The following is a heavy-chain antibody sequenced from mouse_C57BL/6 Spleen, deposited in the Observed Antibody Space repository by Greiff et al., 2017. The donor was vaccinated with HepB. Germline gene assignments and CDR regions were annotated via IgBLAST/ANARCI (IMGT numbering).Heavy chain of an antibody. J-gene: IGHJ4*01. V-gene: IGHV1-85*01. D-gene: IGHD1-1*01. CDR2: IYPRDGST. CDR1: GYTFTSYD. Sequence: VQLQESGPELVKPGASVKLSCKASGYTFTSYDINWVKQRPGQGLEWIGWIYPRDGSTKYNEKFKGKATLTVDTSSSTAYMELHSLTSEDSAVYFCARRGGLLRDYAMDYWGQGTSVTVSS. CDR3: ARRGGLLRDYAMDY.